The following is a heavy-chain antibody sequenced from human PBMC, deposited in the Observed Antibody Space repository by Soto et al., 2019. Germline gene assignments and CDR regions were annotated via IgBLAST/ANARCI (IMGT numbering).Heavy chain of an antibody. Sequence: GGSLRLSCAASGFTFSSYGMHWVRQAPGKGLEWVAVIWYDGSNKYYADSVKGRFTISRDNSKNTLYLQMNSLRAEDTAVYYCARDPKGVDYYFDYWGQGTLVTVSS. V-gene: IGHV3-33*01. CDR3: ARDPKGVDYYFDY. CDR2: IWYDGSNK. CDR1: GFTFSSYG. D-gene: IGHD5-12*01. J-gene: IGHJ4*02.